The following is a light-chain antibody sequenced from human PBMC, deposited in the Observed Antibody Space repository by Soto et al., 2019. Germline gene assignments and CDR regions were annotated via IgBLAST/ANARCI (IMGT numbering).Light chain of an antibody. Sequence: QAVVTQPPSASGTPGQRVTISCSGSSSNIGRNTVNWYQQLPGTAPKLLIYTNNQRPSGVPDRFSGSRSGTSASLAISGLQSDDEALYYCASWDESLNAWMFGGGTKLTVL. CDR3: ASWDESLNAWM. J-gene: IGLJ3*02. V-gene: IGLV1-44*01. CDR1: SSNIGRNT. CDR2: TNN.